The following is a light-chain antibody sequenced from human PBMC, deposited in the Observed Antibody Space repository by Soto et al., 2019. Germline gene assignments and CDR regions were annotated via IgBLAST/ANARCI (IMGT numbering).Light chain of an antibody. CDR2: GAS. J-gene: IGKJ1*01. V-gene: IGKV3-20*01. CDR3: QQYGSSGT. CDR1: QSVSSTF. Sequence: EIGLTESPGTLSLSPWERATLSCRASQSVSSTFLAWYQQKPGQAPRLLIYGASSRATGIPDRFSGSGSGTDFTLTISRLEPEDFALYYWQQYGSSGTFGQATKVDI.